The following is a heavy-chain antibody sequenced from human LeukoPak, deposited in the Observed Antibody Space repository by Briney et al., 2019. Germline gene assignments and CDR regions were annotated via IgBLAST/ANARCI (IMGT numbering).Heavy chain of an antibody. D-gene: IGHD3-22*01. CDR1: GGSISNYY. Sequence: SETLSLTCTVSGGSISNYYCSWIRQAPGKGLEWIGSRYYTGSASYSSSLRSRATISLGTSKNQFSLKLSSVTAADTAVYYCARGAPYYYDSSGYDLDYWGQGTLVTVSS. V-gene: IGHV4-59*08. J-gene: IGHJ4*02. CDR3: ARGAPYYYDSSGYDLDY. CDR2: RYYTGSA.